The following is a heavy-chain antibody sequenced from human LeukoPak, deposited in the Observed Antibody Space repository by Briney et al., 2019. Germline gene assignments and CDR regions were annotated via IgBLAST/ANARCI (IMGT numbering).Heavy chain of an antibody. V-gene: IGHV3-21*04. CDR2: ITSSSNYI. J-gene: IGHJ5*02. Sequence: PGGSLRLSCAASGFTFSIYSMNRVRQAPGKGLEWLSSITSSSNYIYYADSVKGRFTISRDNAKNSLYLQMNSLRAEDTAVYYCARVSGRNWFDPWGQGTLVTVSS. CDR3: ARVSGRNWFDP. CDR1: GFTFSIYS.